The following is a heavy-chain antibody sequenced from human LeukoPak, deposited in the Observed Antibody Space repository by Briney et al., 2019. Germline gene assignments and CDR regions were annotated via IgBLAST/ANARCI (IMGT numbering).Heavy chain of an antibody. CDR1: GFTFDDYA. D-gene: IGHD6-6*01. CDR3: AQDMRVFTKRAFHH. V-gene: IGHV3-9*01. CDR2: ISWKSGSI. Sequence: GGSLRLSCAASGFTFDDYAMHWVRQAPGKGLEWVSGISWKSGSIGYADSVKGRFTISRDNAKNSLYLQMNSLRAEDTALYYCAQDMRVFTKRAFHHWRQETLDTVS. J-gene: IGHJ4*02.